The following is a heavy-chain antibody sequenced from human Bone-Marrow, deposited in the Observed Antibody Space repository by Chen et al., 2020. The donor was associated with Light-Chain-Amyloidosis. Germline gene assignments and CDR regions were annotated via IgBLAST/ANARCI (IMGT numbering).Heavy chain of an antibody. CDR1: GYTFPNYW. D-gene: IGHD5-12*01. CDR2: IYPVDSDA. CDR3: ARRRDGYNFDY. J-gene: IGHJ4*02. Sequence: EVQLEQSGPEVKKPGESMKISCKGSGYTFPNYWIGWVRQMPGTGREWMGVIYPVDSDARYSPSFEGQVTISADKSITTAYLQWRSLKASDTAMYYCARRRDGYNFDYWGQGTLVTVSS. V-gene: IGHV5-51*01.